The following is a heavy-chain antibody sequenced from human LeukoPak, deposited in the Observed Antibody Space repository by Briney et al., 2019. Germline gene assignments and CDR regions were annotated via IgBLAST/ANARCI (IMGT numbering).Heavy chain of an antibody. V-gene: IGHV4-61*02. J-gene: IGHJ4*02. CDR3: ARVSSIAARED. CDR2: IYTSGST. D-gene: IGHD6-6*01. CDR1: GGSISSGSYY. Sequence: SETLSLTCTVSGGSISSGSYYWSWIRQPAGTGLEWIGRIYTSGSTNYNPSLKSRVTISVDTSKNQFSLKLSSVTAADTAVYYCARVSSIAAREDWGQGTLVTVSS.